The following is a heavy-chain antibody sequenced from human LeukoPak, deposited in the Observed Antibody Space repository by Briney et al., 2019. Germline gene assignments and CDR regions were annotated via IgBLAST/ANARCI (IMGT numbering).Heavy chain of an antibody. Sequence: PSETLSLTCAVYGVSFSGYYWSWIRQPPGKGLEWIGEINHSGSTNYNPSLKSRVTISVDTSKNQFSLKLSSVTAADTAVYYCARASSGGSYHRAWGQGTLVTVSS. D-gene: IGHD1-26*01. J-gene: IGHJ5*02. CDR2: INHSGST. CDR3: ARASSGGSYHRA. CDR1: GVSFSGYY. V-gene: IGHV4-34*01.